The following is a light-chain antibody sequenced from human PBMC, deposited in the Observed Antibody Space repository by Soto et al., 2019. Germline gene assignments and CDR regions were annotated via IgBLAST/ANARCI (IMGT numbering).Light chain of an antibody. V-gene: IGLV1-44*01. J-gene: IGLJ1*01. Sequence: QAVVTQPPSASGTPGQRVTISCSGSSSNIGSNTVNWYQQLPGTAPKLLIYSNNQRPPGVPDRFSGSESGTSASLAISGLQSEDEADYYCAAWDDSLHGYVFGTGTKLTVL. CDR3: AAWDDSLHGYV. CDR1: SSNIGSNT. CDR2: SNN.